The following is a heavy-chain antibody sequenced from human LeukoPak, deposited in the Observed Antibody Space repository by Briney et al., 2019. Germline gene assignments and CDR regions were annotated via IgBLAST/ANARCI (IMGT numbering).Heavy chain of an antibody. V-gene: IGHV1-2*02. CDR3: ARAFLQQWPSAENNDASDI. CDR1: GYTFTGYY. Sequence: ASVKVSCKASGYTFTGYYMHWVRQAPGQGLEWMGWINPNSGGTNYAQKFQGRVTMTRDTSISTAYMELSRLRSDDTAVYYCARAFLQQWPSAENNDASDIWGQGTMVTVSS. D-gene: IGHD6-19*01. CDR2: INPNSGGT. J-gene: IGHJ3*02.